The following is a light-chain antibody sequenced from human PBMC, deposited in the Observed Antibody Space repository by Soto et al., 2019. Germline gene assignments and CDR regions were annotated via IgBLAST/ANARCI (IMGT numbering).Light chain of an antibody. J-gene: IGLJ3*02. CDR3: SSYAGSNSWV. Sequence: QSTLTQRPYASGSPGQSVTISCTGTSSDVGGYNYVSWYQQHPGKAPKLMIYEVSKRPSGVPDRFSGSKSGNTASLTVSGLQAEDEADYYCSSYAGSNSWVFGGGTKLTVL. CDR1: SSDVGGYNY. CDR2: EVS. V-gene: IGLV2-8*01.